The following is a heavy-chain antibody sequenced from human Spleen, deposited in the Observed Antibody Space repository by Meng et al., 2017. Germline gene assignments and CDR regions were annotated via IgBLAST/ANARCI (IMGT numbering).Heavy chain of an antibody. D-gene: IGHD3-16*01. J-gene: IGHJ3*02. CDR3: ARDGTSWGAAFDI. CDR2: INTDTGSP. CDR1: GYTFTGYY. V-gene: IGHV7-4-1*02. Sequence: ASVKVSCKASGYTFTGYYIHWVRQAPGQGLEWMGWINTDTGSPTYAQGFTGRFVFSLDTSVTTAYLQISNLKTEDTAVYYCARDGTSWGAAFDIWGQGTMVTVSS.